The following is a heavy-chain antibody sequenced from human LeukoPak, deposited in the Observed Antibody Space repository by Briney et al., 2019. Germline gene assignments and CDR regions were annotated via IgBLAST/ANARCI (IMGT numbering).Heavy chain of an antibody. J-gene: IGHJ4*02. CDR3: ARQIASAGTAGFDF. Sequence: SETLSLTCTVSGDSISSYYWSWIRQPAGKGLEWIGRIYSTGSTNYNPSLKSRVSMSVDTSKNQFSLRLRSVTAADTAVYYCARQIASAGTAGFDFWGQGALVTVSS. D-gene: IGHD6-13*01. CDR1: GDSISSYY. CDR2: IYSTGST. V-gene: IGHV4-4*07.